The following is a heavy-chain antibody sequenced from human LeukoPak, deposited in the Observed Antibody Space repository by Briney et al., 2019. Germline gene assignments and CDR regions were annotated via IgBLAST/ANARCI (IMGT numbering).Heavy chain of an antibody. CDR1: GYSISGYY. Sequence: PSETLSLTCTVSGYSISGYYWSWIRQPPGRGLEYIGNVYYTGSTTYNPSLKSRLTISVDTSNNQFSLTLSPVTAADWVVYYCARAGPRRDGYNVDYWGQGTLVTVSS. CDR2: VYYTGST. CDR3: ARAGPRRDGYNVDY. D-gene: IGHD5-24*01. V-gene: IGHV4-59*01. J-gene: IGHJ4*02.